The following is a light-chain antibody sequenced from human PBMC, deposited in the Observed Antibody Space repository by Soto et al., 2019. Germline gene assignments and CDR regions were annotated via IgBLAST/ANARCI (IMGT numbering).Light chain of an antibody. CDR2: DVA. CDR3: VSYTSRTTYV. Sequence: QSALTQPASVSDSPGQSITISCTGTSSDVGGSNFVSWYQQHPGKPPKLIIYDVANRPSGVSNRFSGSKSGSTAPLIISRLQTEDEADYYCVSYTSRTTYVFGTGTKLTVL. V-gene: IGLV2-14*03. J-gene: IGLJ1*01. CDR1: SSDVGGSNF.